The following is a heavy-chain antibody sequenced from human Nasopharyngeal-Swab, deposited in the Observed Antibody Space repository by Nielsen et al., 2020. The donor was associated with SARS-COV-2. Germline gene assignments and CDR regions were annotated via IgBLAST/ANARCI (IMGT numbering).Heavy chain of an antibody. CDR2: INTNTGNP. V-gene: IGHV7-4-1*02. D-gene: IGHD6-19*01. J-gene: IGHJ4*02. CDR3: ALRDSGIAGAGRGGFDY. Sequence: WVRQAPGQGLEGMGWINTNTGNPTYAQGFTGRFVFSLDTSVSTAYLQISSLKAEDTAVYYCALRDSGIAGAGRGGFDYWGQGTLVTVSS.